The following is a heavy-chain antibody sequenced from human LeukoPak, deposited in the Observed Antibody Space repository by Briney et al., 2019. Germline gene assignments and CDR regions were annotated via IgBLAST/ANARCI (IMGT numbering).Heavy chain of an antibody. CDR1: GGSFRRYG. CDR3: ATDHIGGSNYFEY. CDR2: ITPMSGTV. V-gene: IGHV1-69*06. Sequence: SVKVTCKASGGSFRRYGINWVRQAPGQGLEWVGRITPMSGTVNYAQKFQGRVTINADTSTSIAYLELGSLRSQDTAVYYCATDHIGGSNYFEYWGQGTLVTVSS. J-gene: IGHJ4*02. D-gene: IGHD3-16*01.